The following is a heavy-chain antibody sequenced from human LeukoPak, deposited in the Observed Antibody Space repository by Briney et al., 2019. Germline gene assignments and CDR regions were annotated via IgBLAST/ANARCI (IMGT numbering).Heavy chain of an antibody. CDR2: ISGNGGST. J-gene: IGHJ4*02. D-gene: IGHD1-26*01. Sequence: GGSLRPSCAASGFTFSSSAMSWVRQAPGKGLEWVSAISGNGGSTFYGDSVKGRFTISRDNSKSTLFLQMNSLRAEDTAVYYCAKEKGANGLFDYWGQGTLVTVSS. CDR1: GFTFSSSA. V-gene: IGHV3-23*01. CDR3: AKEKGANGLFDY.